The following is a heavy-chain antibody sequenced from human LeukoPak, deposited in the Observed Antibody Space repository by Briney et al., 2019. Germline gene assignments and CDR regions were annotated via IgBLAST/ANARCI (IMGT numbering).Heavy chain of an antibody. CDR2: IIPIFGTA. CDR1: GGTFSSYA. CDR3: ARAPDMAARQYYFDN. J-gene: IGHJ4*02. D-gene: IGHD6-6*01. V-gene: IGHV1-69*05. Sequence: SVKVPCKASGGTFSSYAISWLRQDPGQGPEWTGRIIPIFGTANYPQKFHVKVTITTDEPTSTAYMDLSSLRSEDTAVYYCARAPDMAARQYYFDNWGQETLVTVSS.